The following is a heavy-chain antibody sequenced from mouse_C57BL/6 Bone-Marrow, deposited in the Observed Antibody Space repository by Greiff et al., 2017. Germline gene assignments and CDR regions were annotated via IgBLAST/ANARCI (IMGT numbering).Heavy chain of an antibody. Sequence: VQLQQPGAELVMPGASVKLSCKASGYTFTSSWMHWVKQRPGQGLEWIGEIDPSDSYTNTNQKFKGKSTLTVAKSSSTAYMQLSSLTAEDSAVYYCVRLSDRWGQGTTLTVSS. J-gene: IGHJ2*01. CDR2: IDPSDSYT. D-gene: IGHD3-2*02. V-gene: IGHV1-69*01. CDR3: VRLSDR. CDR1: GYTFTSSW.